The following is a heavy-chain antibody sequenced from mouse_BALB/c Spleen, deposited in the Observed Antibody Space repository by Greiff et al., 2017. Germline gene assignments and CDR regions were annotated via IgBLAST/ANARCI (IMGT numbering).Heavy chain of an antibody. J-gene: IGHJ3*01. CDR2: INPSTGYT. D-gene: IGHD2-10*01. CDR3: ARSAYYGNSLFAY. Sequence: VKLMESGAELAKPGASVKMSCKASGYTFTSYWMHWVKQRPGQGLEWIGYINPSTGYTEYNQKFKDKATLTADKSPSTAYMQLSSLTSEDSAVYYCARSAYYGNSLFAYWGQGTLVTVSA. CDR1: GYTFTSYW. V-gene: IGHV1-7*01.